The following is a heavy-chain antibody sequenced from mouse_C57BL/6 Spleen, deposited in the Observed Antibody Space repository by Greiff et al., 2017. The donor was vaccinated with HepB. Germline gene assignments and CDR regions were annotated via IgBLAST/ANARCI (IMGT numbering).Heavy chain of an antibody. V-gene: IGHV5-6*01. CDR1: GFTFSSYG. Sequence: EVNVVESGGDLVKPGGSLKLSCAASGFTFSSYGMSWVRQTPDKRLEWVATISSGGSYTYYPDSVKGRFTISRDNAKNTLYLQMSSLKSEDTAMYYCARQLENAMDYWGQGTSVTVSS. J-gene: IGHJ4*01. CDR3: ARQLENAMDY. D-gene: IGHD3-3*01. CDR2: ISSGGSYT.